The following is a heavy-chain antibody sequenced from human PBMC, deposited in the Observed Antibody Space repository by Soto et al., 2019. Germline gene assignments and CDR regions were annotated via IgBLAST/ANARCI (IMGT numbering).Heavy chain of an antibody. J-gene: IGHJ6*02. CDR1: GFTFSSYG. D-gene: IGHD3-3*01. CDR2: ISYDGSNK. V-gene: IGHV3-30*18. CDR3: AKDLKGPRFLEWLSAYYYYGMDV. Sequence: PGGSLRLSCAASGFTFSSYGMHGVRQAPGKGLEWVAVISYDGSNKYYADSVKGRFTISRDNSKNTLYLQMNSLRAEDTAVYYCAKDLKGPRFLEWLSAYYYYGMDVWGQGTTVTVSS.